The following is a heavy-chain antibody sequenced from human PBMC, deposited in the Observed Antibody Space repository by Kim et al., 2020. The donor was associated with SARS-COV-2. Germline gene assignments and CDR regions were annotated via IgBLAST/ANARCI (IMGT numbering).Heavy chain of an antibody. D-gene: IGHD2-15*01. Sequence: NPSLKSRVTISVDTSKNQFSLKLSSVTAADTAVYYCARPLGTVVMGFDYWGQGTLVTVSS. V-gene: IGHV4-39*01. CDR3: ARPLGTVVMGFDY. J-gene: IGHJ4*02.